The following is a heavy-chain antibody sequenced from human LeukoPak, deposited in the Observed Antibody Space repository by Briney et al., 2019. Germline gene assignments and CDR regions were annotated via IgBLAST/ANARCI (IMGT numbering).Heavy chain of an antibody. CDR3: AKAAYGGNSLAFDI. CDR2: ISATGHSK. Sequence: PGGSLRLSCAASGFSFSNYWMHWVRQAPGKGLEWVSGISATGHSKWYAVTVKGRFSVSRDNSQNTLTLQMNSLRAEDTAVYYCAKAAYGGNSLAFDIWGQGTMVTVSS. V-gene: IGHV3-23*01. J-gene: IGHJ3*02. D-gene: IGHD4-23*01. CDR1: GFSFSNYW.